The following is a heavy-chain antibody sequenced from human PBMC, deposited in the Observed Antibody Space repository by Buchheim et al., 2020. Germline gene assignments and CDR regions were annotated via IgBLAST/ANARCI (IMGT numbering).Heavy chain of an antibody. D-gene: IGHD3-9*01. CDR2: ISYDGSNK. CDR3: ARDEYDILTGSLYYYGMDV. V-gene: IGHV3-30*04. CDR1: GFTFSSYA. J-gene: IGHJ6*02. Sequence: QVQLVESGGGVVQPGRSLRLSCAASGFTFSSYAMHWVRQAPGKGLEWVAVISYDGSNKYYADSVKGRFTISRDNSKNTLYLQMNSLRAEDTAVYYCARDEYDILTGSLYYYGMDVWGQGTT.